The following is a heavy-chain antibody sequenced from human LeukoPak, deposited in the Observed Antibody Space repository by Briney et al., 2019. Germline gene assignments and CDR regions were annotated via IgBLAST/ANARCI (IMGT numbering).Heavy chain of an antibody. D-gene: IGHD6-6*01. J-gene: IGHJ3*02. Sequence: ASVKVSCKAPGYTFTSYGISWVREAPGQGLEWMGWIIAYNGNTNYAQKLQGRVTMSTDTSTSTAYMELRSLRSDDTAVYYCARGGYGSSSSPDAFDIWGQGTMVTVSS. CDR3: ARGGYGSSSSPDAFDI. V-gene: IGHV1-18*01. CDR2: IIAYNGNT. CDR1: GYTFTSYG.